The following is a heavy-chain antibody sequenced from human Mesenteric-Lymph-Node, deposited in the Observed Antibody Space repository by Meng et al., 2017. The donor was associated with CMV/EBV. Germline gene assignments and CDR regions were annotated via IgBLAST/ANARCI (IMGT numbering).Heavy chain of an antibody. J-gene: IGHJ6*02. V-gene: IGHV1-18*01. CDR3: VGDRRELAYYYHGMDV. Sequence: ASVKVSCKASGYTITTYGISWVRQAPGQGLEWMGWISGYNGKTNYAQKVQDRVTMITETSTSTAYMEVRSLRADDTAVYYCVGDRRELAYYYHGMDVWGQGTTVTVSS. CDR2: ISGYNGKT. CDR1: GYTITTYG.